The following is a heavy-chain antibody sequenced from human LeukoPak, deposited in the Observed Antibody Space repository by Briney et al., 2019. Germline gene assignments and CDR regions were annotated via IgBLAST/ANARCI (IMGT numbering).Heavy chain of an antibody. CDR3: ARGSVASPYYYYGMDV. CDR2: IIPILGIA. Sequence: SVEVSCHASGGSFRIYAISWVRHAPGQGLECMGRIIPILGIANYAQKFQGRVTITADKSTSTAYMELSSLRSEDTAVYYCARGSVASPYYYYGMDVWGQGTTVTVSS. V-gene: IGHV1-69*04. J-gene: IGHJ6*02. D-gene: IGHD2-15*01. CDR1: GGSFRIYA.